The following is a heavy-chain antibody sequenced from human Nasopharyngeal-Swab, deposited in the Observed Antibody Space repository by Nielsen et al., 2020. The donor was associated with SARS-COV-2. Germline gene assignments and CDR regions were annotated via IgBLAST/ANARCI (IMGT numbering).Heavy chain of an antibody. CDR3: ARDRVNTVTTVEPPFWKGYYYYGMDV. D-gene: IGHD4-17*01. Sequence: GGSLRLSCKGSGYSFTSYGISWVRQAPGQGLEWMGWISAYNGNTNYAQKLQGRVTMTTDTSTSTAYMELSSLRSEDTAVYYCARDRVNTVTTVEPPFWKGYYYYGMDVWGQGTTVTVSS. CDR1: GYSFTSYG. CDR2: ISAYNGNT. J-gene: IGHJ6*02. V-gene: IGHV1-18*04.